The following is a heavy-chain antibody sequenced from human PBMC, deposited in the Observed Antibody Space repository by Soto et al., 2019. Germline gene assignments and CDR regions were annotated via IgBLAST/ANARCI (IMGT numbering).Heavy chain of an antibody. CDR3: ARSSGGNFGIIIEGSNWFDP. Sequence: SSVKVSCKAPGDTFTSYYLNWVRQAPGQGLEWMGVINPHGGSTKYAQKFQGRITMTRDTSRSTVYMELSSLRSDDTAIYYCARSSGGNFGIIIEGSNWFDPWGQGTLVTVSS. CDR1: GDTFTSYY. D-gene: IGHD3-3*01. J-gene: IGHJ5*02. CDR2: INPHGGST. V-gene: IGHV1-46*01.